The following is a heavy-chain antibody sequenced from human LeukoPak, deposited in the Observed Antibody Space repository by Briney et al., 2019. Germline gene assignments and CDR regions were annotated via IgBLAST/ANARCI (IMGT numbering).Heavy chain of an antibody. V-gene: IGHV4-34*01. CDR2: INHSGST. CDR3: ARESTSMAVFGLDY. CDR1: GGSFSGYY. Sequence: PSETLSLTCAVYGGSFSGYYWSWIRQPPGKGLEWIGEINHSGSTNYNPSLKSRVTISVDTSKNQFSLKLSSVTAADTAVYYCARESTSMAVFGLDYWGQGTLVTVSS. J-gene: IGHJ4*02. D-gene: IGHD5-18*01.